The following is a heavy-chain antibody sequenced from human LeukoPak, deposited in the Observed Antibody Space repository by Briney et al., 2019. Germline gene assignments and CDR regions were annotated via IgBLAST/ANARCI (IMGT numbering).Heavy chain of an antibody. CDR2: IIPIFGTA. CDR1: GGTFSSYA. V-gene: IGHV1-69*05. Sequence: SVKVSCKASGGTFSSYAISWVRQAPGQGLEWMGRIIPIFGTANYAQKFQGRVTITTDESTSTAYMELSSLRSEDTAVYYCARSVNYYDSSGYAFDYWGQGTLVTVSS. CDR3: ARSVNYYDSSGYAFDY. D-gene: IGHD3-22*01. J-gene: IGHJ4*02.